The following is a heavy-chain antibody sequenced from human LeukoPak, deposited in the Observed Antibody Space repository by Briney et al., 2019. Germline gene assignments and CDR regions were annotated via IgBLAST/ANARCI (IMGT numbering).Heavy chain of an antibody. D-gene: IGHD2-21*02. CDR1: GFTFGGSA. V-gene: IGHV3-73*01. CDR2: IRTKGNSYAT. J-gene: IGHJ4*02. Sequence: PGGSLRLSCAASGFTFGGSAVHWVRQASGKGLEGVGRIRTKGNSYATAYDASVKGRFTISRDDSKNTAYLQMNSLKTEDTAVYYCTLEGRIGDPSFSFDYWGRGTLVTVSS. CDR3: TLEGRIGDPSFSFDY.